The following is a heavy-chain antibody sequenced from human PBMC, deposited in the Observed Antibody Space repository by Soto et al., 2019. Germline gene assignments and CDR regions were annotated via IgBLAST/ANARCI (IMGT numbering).Heavy chain of an antibody. J-gene: IGHJ6*02. CDR2: ISYDGSNK. V-gene: IGHV3-30*18. CDR1: GFTFSSYG. Sequence: QVQLVESGGGVVQPGRSLRLSCAASGFTFSSYGMHWVRQAPGKGLEWVAVISYDGSNKYYADSVKGRFTISRDNSKNTLYLQMNSLRAEDTAVYYCAKDSRYYYYYGMDVWGQGTTVTVS. CDR3: AKDSRYYYYYGMDV.